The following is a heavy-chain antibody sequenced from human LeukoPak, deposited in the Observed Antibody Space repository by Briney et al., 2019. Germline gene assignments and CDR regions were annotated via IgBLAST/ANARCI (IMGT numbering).Heavy chain of an antibody. CDR1: GYTFTSYD. CDR3: ARGKPTYYDFWSGYWTSDY. D-gene: IGHD3-3*01. J-gene: IGHJ4*02. V-gene: IGHV1-8*03. Sequence: ASVKVSCKASGYTFTSYDINWVRQATGQGLEWMGWINPNSGNTGYAQKFQGRVTITRNTSISTAYMELSSLRSEDAAVYYCARGKPTYYDFWSGYWTSDYWGQGTLVTVSS. CDR2: INPNSGNT.